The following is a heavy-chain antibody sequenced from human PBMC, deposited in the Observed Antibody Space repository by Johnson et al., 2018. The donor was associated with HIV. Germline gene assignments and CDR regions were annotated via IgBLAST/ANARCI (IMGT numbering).Heavy chain of an antibody. V-gene: IGHV3-30*04. Sequence: VHLVESGGGAVQPGRSLRLSCAASGFTFSSYAMHWVRQAPGKGLEWVAVISYDGSNKYYADSVKGRFTISRDNSKNTLYLQMNSLRAEDTAVYYCARAGVVFSTASHDAFDIWGQGTMVTVSS. J-gene: IGHJ3*02. CDR3: ARAGVVFSTASHDAFDI. D-gene: IGHD2-21*01. CDR1: GFTFSSYA. CDR2: ISYDGSNK.